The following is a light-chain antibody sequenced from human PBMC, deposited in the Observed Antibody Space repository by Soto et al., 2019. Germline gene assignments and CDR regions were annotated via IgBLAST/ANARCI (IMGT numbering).Light chain of an antibody. CDR1: QGIANY. V-gene: IGKV1-27*01. Sequence: DIQMTHSPSSLSASLGDRVTITCRASQGIANYLAWYQHKPGKVPNLLIYGAVTLQSGVPSRFSGSGSGTDFSLTISSLQAEDVATYYCQNYHSAPFTFGPGTKVHIK. J-gene: IGKJ3*01. CDR2: GAV. CDR3: QNYHSAPFT.